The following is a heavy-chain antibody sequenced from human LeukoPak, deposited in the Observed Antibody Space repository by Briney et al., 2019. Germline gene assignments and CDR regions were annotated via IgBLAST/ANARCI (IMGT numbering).Heavy chain of an antibody. Sequence: GGSLRLSCAASGFSFSGSAMHWVRQASGKGLDWVGRIGSKANNYATVYAASVKGRFTISRDDSKNTAYLQMNSLKTVDTAVYYCTDGVGNYWGQGTLVTVSS. CDR3: TDGVGNY. CDR2: IGSKANNYAT. J-gene: IGHJ4*02. CDR1: GFSFSGSA. V-gene: IGHV3-73*01. D-gene: IGHD2-8*01.